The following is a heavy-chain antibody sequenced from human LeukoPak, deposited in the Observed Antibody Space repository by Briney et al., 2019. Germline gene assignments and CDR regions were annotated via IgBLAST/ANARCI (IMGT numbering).Heavy chain of an antibody. D-gene: IGHD1-26*01. CDR1: GFTFSSYW. CDR3: ARLQSGRHRVVFDY. CDR2: IKQDGSEK. V-gene: IGHV3-7*03. Sequence: GGSLRLSCAASGFTFSSYWMSWVRQAPGKGLEWVANIKQDGSEKYYVDSVKGRFTISRDNAKNSLYLQMNSLRAEDTAVYYCARLQSGRHRVVFDYWGQGTLVTVSS. J-gene: IGHJ4*02.